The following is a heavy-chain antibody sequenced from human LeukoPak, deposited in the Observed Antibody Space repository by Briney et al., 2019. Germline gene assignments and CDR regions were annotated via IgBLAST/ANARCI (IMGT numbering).Heavy chain of an antibody. V-gene: IGHV4-39*07. Sequence: SETLSLTCTVSGGSISSSSYYWGWIRQPPGKGLEWIGSIYYSGSTYYNPSLKSRVTISVDTSKNQFSLKLSSVTAADTAVYYCARGVAAPIPFYFYGLDVWGQGTTVTVSS. CDR2: IYYSGST. J-gene: IGHJ6*02. CDR3: ARGVAAPIPFYFYGLDV. D-gene: IGHD2-15*01. CDR1: GGSISSSSYY.